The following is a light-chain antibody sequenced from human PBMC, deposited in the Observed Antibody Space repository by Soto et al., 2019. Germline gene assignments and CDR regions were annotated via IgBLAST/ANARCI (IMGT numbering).Light chain of an antibody. J-gene: IGLJ1*01. CDR1: SSDVGAYNY. V-gene: IGLV2-11*01. CDR3: CSYAGTYTYV. Sequence: QSVLTQPRSVSGSPGQSVTISCTGTSSDVGAYNYVSWYQQYPGKAPKLMIYDVSKRPSGVPDRFSGSKSGNTASLTISGLQAEDEADYYCCSYAGTYTYVFGTGTQLTVL. CDR2: DVS.